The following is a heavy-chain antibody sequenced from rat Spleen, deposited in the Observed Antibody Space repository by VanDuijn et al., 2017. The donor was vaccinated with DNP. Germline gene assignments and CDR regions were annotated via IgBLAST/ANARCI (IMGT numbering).Heavy chain of an antibody. J-gene: IGHJ1*01. Sequence: EVQLVESGGGLVLPGWSLRLSCAASGFTFSDYYMAWVRQAPKRGLEWVAAISPRGSRTYYPDSVKGRFTISRDDAKSSLYLQMNSLKSEDTATYYCARGSTSIYWYFDFWGPGTMVTVSS. CDR1: GFTFSDYY. D-gene: IGHD3-1*01. CDR3: ARGSTSIYWYFDF. CDR2: ISPRGSRT. V-gene: IGHV5-7*01.